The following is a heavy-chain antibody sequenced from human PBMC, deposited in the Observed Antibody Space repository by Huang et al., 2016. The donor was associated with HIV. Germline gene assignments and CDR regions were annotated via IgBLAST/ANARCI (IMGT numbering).Heavy chain of an antibody. J-gene: IGHJ4*02. CDR3: ARYRLTGTFLDS. CDR1: GYTFTTYS. V-gene: IGHV7-4-1*02. CDR2: INTSTGKP. Sequence: QVQLVQSGSELRKPGASVKVSCKASGYTFTTYSLIWVRQATGQGLGVMGCINTSTGKPTDSHGFTGRFVVSLDTTVNTAYLQISSLKTDDTAKYFCARYRLTGTFLDSWGQGTQVTVSS. D-gene: IGHD3-9*01.